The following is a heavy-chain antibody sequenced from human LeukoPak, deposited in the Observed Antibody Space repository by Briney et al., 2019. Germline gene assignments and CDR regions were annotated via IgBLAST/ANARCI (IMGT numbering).Heavy chain of an antibody. CDR3: ERDPSEYEYNRGWYRDF. Sequence: GGSLRLSCEASGFTFSNYGMAWFRQAPGKGLEWVSTINLNGDETHYADSVKGRFTISRDNSKSTLALRMSSLRVEDTAVYYCERDPSEYEYNRGWYRDFWGQGTLVTVSS. D-gene: IGHD6-19*01. V-gene: IGHV3-23*01. J-gene: IGHJ4*02. CDR1: GFTFSNYG. CDR2: INLNGDET.